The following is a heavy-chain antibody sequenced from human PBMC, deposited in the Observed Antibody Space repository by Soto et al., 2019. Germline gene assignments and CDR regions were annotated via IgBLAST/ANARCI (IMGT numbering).Heavy chain of an antibody. V-gene: IGHV1-69*01. CDR1: GGTFSSYA. Sequence: QVQLVQSGAEVKKPGSSVKVSCKASGGTFSSYAISWVRQAPGQGLECMGGIIPVFGTANYAQKFQGRVTINADESKSAVYMELSSLRSEDTAVHYCARGWNDFPHWGQGTLVTVSS. D-gene: IGHD1-1*01. CDR3: ARGWNDFPH. CDR2: IIPVFGTA. J-gene: IGHJ1*01.